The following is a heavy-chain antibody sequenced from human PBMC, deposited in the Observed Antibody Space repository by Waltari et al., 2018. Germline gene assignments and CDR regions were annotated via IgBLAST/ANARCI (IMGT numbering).Heavy chain of an antibody. CDR1: GYTFTDYY. CDR3: ARGSRYCTSTTCPSSAFDV. CDR2: ISPNSGDT. V-gene: IGHV1-2*02. Sequence: QVQLVQSGAEVKKPGASVKVSCKASGYTFTDYYLHWVRQAPGQGLEWMGWISPNSGDTKFAQRFQGRVTMTRDTSISTAYMELSRLTSDDTAVYYCARGSRYCTSTTCPSSAFDVWGQGTTVTDSS. D-gene: IGHD2-2*01. J-gene: IGHJ6*02.